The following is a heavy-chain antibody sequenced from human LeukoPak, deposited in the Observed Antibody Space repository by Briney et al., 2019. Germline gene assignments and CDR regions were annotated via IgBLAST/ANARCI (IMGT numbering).Heavy chain of an antibody. V-gene: IGHV4-30-2*01. Sequence: TLSLTCTVSGGSISSGGYYWSWIRQPPGKGLEWIGYIYHSGSTYYNPSLKSRVTISVDRSKNQFSLKLSSVTAADTAVYYCARGDIVVVPAAKGDYWGQGTLVTVSS. D-gene: IGHD2-2*01. CDR3: ARGDIVVVPAAKGDY. CDR1: GGSISSGGYY. J-gene: IGHJ4*02. CDR2: IYHSGST.